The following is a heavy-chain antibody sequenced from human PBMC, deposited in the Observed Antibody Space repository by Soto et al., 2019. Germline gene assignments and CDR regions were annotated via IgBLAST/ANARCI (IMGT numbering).Heavy chain of an antibody. CDR2: IYYSGST. V-gene: IGHV4-59*01. CDR1: GGSISSYY. CDR3: ARGFYGDIMYYYYMDV. Sequence: PSETLSLTCTVSGGSISSYYWSSIRQPPGKGLEWIGYIYYSGSTNYNPSLKSRVTISVDTSKNQFSLKLSSVTAADTAVYYCARGFYGDIMYYYYMDVWGKGTKVTVSS. D-gene: IGHD4-17*01. J-gene: IGHJ6*03.